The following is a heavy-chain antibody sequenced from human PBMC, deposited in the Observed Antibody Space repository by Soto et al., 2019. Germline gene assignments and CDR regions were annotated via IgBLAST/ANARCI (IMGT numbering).Heavy chain of an antibody. V-gene: IGHV1-18*01. CDR3: ARDRRGYSYGPSDFDY. CDR1: GYTFTSYG. D-gene: IGHD5-18*01. CDR2: ISAYSGNT. Sequence: ASVKVSCKASGYTFTSYGISWVRQAPGQGLEWMGWISAYSGNTNYAQKLQGRVTMTTDTSTSTAYMGLRSLRSDDTAVYYCARDRRGYSYGPSDFDYWGQGTLVTVSS. J-gene: IGHJ4*02.